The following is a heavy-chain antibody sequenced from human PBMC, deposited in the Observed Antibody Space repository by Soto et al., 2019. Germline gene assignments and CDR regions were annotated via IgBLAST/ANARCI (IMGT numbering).Heavy chain of an antibody. V-gene: IGHV4-34*01. Sequence: SETLSLTCAVYGGSFSGYYWSWIRQPPGKGLEWIGEINHSGSTNYNPSLKSRVTISVDTSKNQFSLKLSSVTAADTAVYYCAKDDWFGELLFDYWGQGTLVTVSS. J-gene: IGHJ4*02. CDR3: AKDDWFGELLFDY. CDR1: GGSFSGYY. CDR2: INHSGST. D-gene: IGHD3-10*01.